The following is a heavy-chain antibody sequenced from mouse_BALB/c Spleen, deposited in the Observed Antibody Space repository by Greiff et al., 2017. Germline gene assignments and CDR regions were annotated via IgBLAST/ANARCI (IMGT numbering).Heavy chain of an antibody. CDR2: ISYDGSN. J-gene: IGHJ2*01. Sequence: EVQLQVSGPGLVKPSQSLSLTCSVTGYSITSGYYWNWIRQFPGNKLEWMGYISYDGSNNYNPSLKNRISITRDTSKNQFFLKLNSVTTEDTATYYCAREIYYWGQGTTLTVSS. CDR1: GYSITSGYY. CDR3: AREIYY. V-gene: IGHV3-6*02.